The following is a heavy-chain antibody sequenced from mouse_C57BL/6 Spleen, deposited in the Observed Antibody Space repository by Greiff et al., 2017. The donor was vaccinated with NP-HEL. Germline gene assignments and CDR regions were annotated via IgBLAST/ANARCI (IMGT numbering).Heavy chain of an antibody. V-gene: IGHV6-3*01. CDR2: IRLKSDSYAT. J-gene: IGHJ3*01. D-gene: IGHD4-1*01. CDR1: GFTFSNYW. CDR3: TGLGFAY. Sequence: EVQGVESGGGLVQPGGSMKLSCVASGFTFSNYWMNWVRQSPEKGLEWVAQIRLKSDSYATHYAESVKGRFTISRDDSRSSVYLQMNNLRAEGTGIYYCTGLGFAYWGQGTLVTVSA.